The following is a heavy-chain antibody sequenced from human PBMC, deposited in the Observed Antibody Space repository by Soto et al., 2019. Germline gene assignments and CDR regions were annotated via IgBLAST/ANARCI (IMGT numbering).Heavy chain of an antibody. J-gene: IGHJ4*02. CDR2: IDRRSDTI. CDR3: ARYGSGRDLKDPFAF. V-gene: IGHV3-48*01. D-gene: IGHD3-10*01. Sequence: GGSLRLRNTVSGVTFIDFGSSCIRQNTGMGLEWVSYIDRRSDTIYNADSVKGRFTISRDNAKYSLYLQLNSLRAEDTAVYYFARYGSGRDLKDPFAFWGKGTLVTVSS. CDR1: GVTFIDFG.